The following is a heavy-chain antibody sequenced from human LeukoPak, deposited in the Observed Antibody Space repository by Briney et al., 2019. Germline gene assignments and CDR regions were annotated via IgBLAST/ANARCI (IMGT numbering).Heavy chain of an antibody. CDR1: AFTFTSYY. Sequence: ASVNMSCTASAFTFTSYYMHWMRQAPGQGLEWMGIINPSAGSTAYAQKFQGRLTLTRDTSTSTVYMELSSLRTVDTPMYYCARGGPGGYSYRRWRDVDYWGQGTLVTVSS. V-gene: IGHV1-46*01. J-gene: IGHJ4*02. CDR2: INPSAGST. D-gene: IGHD5-18*01. CDR3: ARGGPGGYSYRRWRDVDY.